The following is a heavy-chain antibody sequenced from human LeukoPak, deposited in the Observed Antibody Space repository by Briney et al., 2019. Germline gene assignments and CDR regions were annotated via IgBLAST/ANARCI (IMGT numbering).Heavy chain of an antibody. J-gene: IGHJ4*02. CDR3: TKGADPITWRTIAVSGTRFDY. Sequence: GGSLRLSCAASGFTFGDYSMHWVRQAPGKGLEWVALISRGGGTKYYPDSVNGRFTIARDNSKNSLFLQMNRMRAETTVYYYCTKGADPITWRTIAVSGTRFDYWGQGTLVTVSS. CDR1: GFTFGDYS. V-gene: IGHV3-43*02. D-gene: IGHD6-19*01. CDR2: ISRGGGTK.